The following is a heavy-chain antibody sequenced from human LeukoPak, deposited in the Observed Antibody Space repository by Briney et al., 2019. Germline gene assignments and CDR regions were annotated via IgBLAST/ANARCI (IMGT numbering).Heavy chain of an antibody. CDR3: ARVGDTALGYYAFDI. V-gene: IGHV4-59*01. D-gene: IGHD5-18*01. CDR2: IYYSGST. CDR1: GGSISIYY. Sequence: SETLSLTCTVSGGSISIYYWSWIRQPPGKGLEWIGYIYYSGSTNYNPSLKSRVTISVDTSKNQFSLKLSSVTAADTAVYYCARVGDTALGYYAFDIWGQGTMVTVSS. J-gene: IGHJ3*02.